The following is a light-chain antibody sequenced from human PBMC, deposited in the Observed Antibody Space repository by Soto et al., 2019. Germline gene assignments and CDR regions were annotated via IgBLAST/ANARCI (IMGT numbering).Light chain of an antibody. CDR1: QSLPHSNGYTY. J-gene: IGKJ1*01. Sequence: DIVMTQSPLSLSVTPGEPASISCRSSQSLPHSNGYTYLDWYLQKPGQSPQLLIYLGSNRASGVPDRFSGRGAGTDFTLKISRVLAEDVGVYYCMQTLQIWTCSRGTKVDSK. CDR2: LGS. V-gene: IGKV2-28*01. CDR3: MQTLQIWT.